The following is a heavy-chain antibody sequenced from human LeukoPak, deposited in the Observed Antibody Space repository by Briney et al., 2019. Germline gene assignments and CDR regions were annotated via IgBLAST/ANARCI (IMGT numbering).Heavy chain of an antibody. J-gene: IGHJ4*02. V-gene: IGHV3-30*19. CDR2: ISYDGSNK. CDR1: GFTFSSYG. Sequence: GGSLRLSCAASGFTFSSYGMHWVRQAPGKGLEWVAVISYDGSNKYYADSVKGRFTISRDNSKNTLYLQMNSLRAEDTAMYYCARVGRWLQLSWFDYWGQGTLVTVSS. D-gene: IGHD5-24*01. CDR3: ARVGRWLQLSWFDY.